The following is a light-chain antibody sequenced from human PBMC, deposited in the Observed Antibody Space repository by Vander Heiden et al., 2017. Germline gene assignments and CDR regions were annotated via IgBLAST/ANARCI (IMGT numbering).Light chain of an antibody. Sequence: DIQMTQAPSSVSASVGDRVTITCRASQGISNWLAWYQQKPGKAPKLLIYAASSLQSGVPSRFSGSGSGTDFTLTISSLQPEDSATYYCQQANSFPPGFTFGPGTKVDIK. V-gene: IGKV1D-12*01. CDR3: QQANSFPPGFT. CDR2: AAS. CDR1: QGISNW. J-gene: IGKJ3*01.